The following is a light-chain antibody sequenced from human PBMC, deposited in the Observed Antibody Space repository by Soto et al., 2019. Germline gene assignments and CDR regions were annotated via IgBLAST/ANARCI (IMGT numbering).Light chain of an antibody. CDR3: QVWDRSSDHVM. CDR2: YGR. CDR1: NIGSNS. Sequence: SSELTQPPSVSVAPGETARITCGGNNIGSNSVHWYQRKPGQAPVVVIYYGRDRPSGIPERFSGSNSGNTATLTISRVEAGDEADYYCQVWDRSSDHVMFGGGTKLTVL. J-gene: IGLJ3*02. V-gene: IGLV3-21*04.